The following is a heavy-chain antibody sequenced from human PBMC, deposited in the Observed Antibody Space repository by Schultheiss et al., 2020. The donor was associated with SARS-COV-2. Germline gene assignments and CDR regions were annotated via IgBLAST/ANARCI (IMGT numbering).Heavy chain of an antibody. CDR1: GFTFSNAW. CDR2: IKSKTGGGTA. D-gene: IGHD6-19*01. CDR3: ARRDGEAVAGLVY. Sequence: GGSLRLSCAASGFTFSNAWLNWVRQAPGKGLEWVGRIKSKTGGGTADYAAPVKGRFTISRDNAKNSLYLQMNSLRAEDTAVYYCARRDGEAVAGLVYWGQGTLVTVSS. J-gene: IGHJ4*02. V-gene: IGHV3-15*01.